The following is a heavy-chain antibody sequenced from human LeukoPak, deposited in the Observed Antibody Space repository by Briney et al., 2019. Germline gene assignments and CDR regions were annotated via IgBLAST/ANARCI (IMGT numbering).Heavy chain of an antibody. D-gene: IGHD3-22*01. CDR2: IRYDGSNK. J-gene: IGHJ4*02. CDR3: AMGNYDSSGYPPFDY. Sequence: PGGSLRPSCAASGFTFSSYGMHWVRQAPGKGLEWVTFIRYDGSNKYYTDSVKARFTISRDNSKNTLYLQMNSLRAEDTAVYYCAMGNYDSSGYPPFDYWGQGTLVTVSS. CDR1: GFTFSSYG. V-gene: IGHV3-30*02.